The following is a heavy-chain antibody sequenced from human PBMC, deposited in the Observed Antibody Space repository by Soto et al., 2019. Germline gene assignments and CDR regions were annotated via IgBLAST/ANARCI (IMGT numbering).Heavy chain of an antibody. Sequence: GGSLRLSCAASGFTFSSYGMHWVRQAPGKGLEWVAVIWYDGSNKYYADSVKGRFTISRDNARNTLSLQMNSLRADDTAVYYCARLSGDHSAFFSYGMDAWGQGTTVTVSS. CDR2: IWYDGSNK. D-gene: IGHD2-21*01. J-gene: IGHJ6*02. CDR1: GFTFSSYG. V-gene: IGHV3-33*01. CDR3: ARLSGDHSAFFSYGMDA.